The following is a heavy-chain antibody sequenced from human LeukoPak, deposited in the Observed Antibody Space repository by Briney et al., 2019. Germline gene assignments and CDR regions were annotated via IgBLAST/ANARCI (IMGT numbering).Heavy chain of an antibody. V-gene: IGHV5-51*01. CDR3: ARPFGEAAGATLGGVDY. D-gene: IGHD1-26*01. Sequence: GESLKISCKGSGYSFTSYWIGWVRQMPGKGLEWMGIIYPGDPDTRYNPSFEGQVTISADKSINTAYLQWSSLKASDTAMYYCARPFGEAAGATLGGVDYWGQGTLVTVSS. CDR1: GYSFTSYW. CDR2: IYPGDPDT. J-gene: IGHJ4*02.